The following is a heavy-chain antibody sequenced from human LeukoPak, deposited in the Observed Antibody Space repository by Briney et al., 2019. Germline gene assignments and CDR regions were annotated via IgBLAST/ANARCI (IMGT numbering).Heavy chain of an antibody. V-gene: IGHV1-3*01. CDR1: GYTFTSYA. D-gene: IGHD6-19*01. J-gene: IGHJ5*02. CDR3: ARDSGIAVAGFNWFDP. Sequence: ASVKVSCKASGYTFTSYAMHWVRQAPGRRLEWMGWINAGNGNTKYSQKFQGRVTITRDTSASTAYMELSSPRSEDTAVYYCARDSGIAVAGFNWFDPWGQGTLVTVSS. CDR2: INAGNGNT.